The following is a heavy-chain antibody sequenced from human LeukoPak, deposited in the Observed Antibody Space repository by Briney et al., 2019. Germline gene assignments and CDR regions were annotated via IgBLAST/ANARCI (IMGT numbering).Heavy chain of an antibody. CDR2: IKKDGSEK. J-gene: IGHJ6*04. CDR3: AELGITMIGGV. V-gene: IGHV3-7*01. D-gene: IGHD3-10*02. Sequence: GGSLRLSCAASGFTFSSYWMSWVRQAPGKGLEWVANIKKDGSEKYYVDSVKGRFTISRDNAKKSLYLQMNSLRAEDTAVYYCAELGITMIGGVWGKGTTVTISS. CDR1: GFTFSSYW.